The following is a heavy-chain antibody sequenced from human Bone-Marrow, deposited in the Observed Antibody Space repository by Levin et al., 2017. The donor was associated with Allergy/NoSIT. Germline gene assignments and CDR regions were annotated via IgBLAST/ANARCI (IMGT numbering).Heavy chain of an antibody. J-gene: IGHJ4*02. CDR2: IYPGDSDT. CDR1: GYSFTSYW. V-gene: IGHV5-51*01. Sequence: PGESLKISCKGSGYSFTSYWIGWVRQMPGKGLEWMGIIYPGDSDTRYSPSFQGQVTISADKSISTAYLQWSSLKASDTAMYYCARRSPVYSSGWYSHYFDYWGQGTLVTVSS. D-gene: IGHD6-19*01. CDR3: ARRSPVYSSGWYSHYFDY.